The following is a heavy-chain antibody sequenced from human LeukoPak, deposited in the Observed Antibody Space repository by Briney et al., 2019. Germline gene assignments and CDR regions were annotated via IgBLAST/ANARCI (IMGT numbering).Heavy chain of an antibody. J-gene: IGHJ5*02. CDR2: ISGSGGST. CDR1: GFTFSSYA. CDR3: AKRWLGGLAVAGWFDP. V-gene: IGHV3-23*01. Sequence: GGSLRLSCAASGFTFSSYAMSWVRQAPGKGLEWVSAISGSGGSTYYADSAKGRFTISRDNSKNTLYLQMNSLRAEDTAVYYCAKRWLGGLAVAGWFDPWGQGTLVTVSS. D-gene: IGHD6-19*01.